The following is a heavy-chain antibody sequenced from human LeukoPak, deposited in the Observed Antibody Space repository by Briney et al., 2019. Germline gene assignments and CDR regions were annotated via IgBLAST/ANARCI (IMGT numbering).Heavy chain of an antibody. V-gene: IGHV3-30*18. CDR1: LFTPSTYT. D-gene: IGHD3-22*01. CDR3: AKAPDSSGYSDSLGFDY. J-gene: IGHJ4*02. CDR2: ISYDGSNK. Sequence: PVRSLRLSCAPSLFTPSTYTIHAAPQAPGKGLECGALISYDGSNKYYADSVKGRFTISRDNSNNTMSLRMNSLRAEDTAVYYCAKAPDSSGYSDSLGFDYWGQGTLVTVSS.